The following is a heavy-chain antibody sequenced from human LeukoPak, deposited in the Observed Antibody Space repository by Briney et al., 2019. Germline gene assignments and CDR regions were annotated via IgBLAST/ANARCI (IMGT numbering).Heavy chain of an antibody. Sequence: ASVKVSCKTSGYTFISYTITWVRRAPGQGLEWMGWISGYRGDTKCAQKVQGRVTMTTDTSTGTAYMELRSLTSDDTAVYYCAIVGPTFCFDYWGQGTLVTVYS. CDR2: ISGYRGDT. J-gene: IGHJ4*02. CDR3: AIVGPTFCFDY. V-gene: IGHV1-18*01. CDR1: GYTFISYT. D-gene: IGHD2/OR15-2a*01.